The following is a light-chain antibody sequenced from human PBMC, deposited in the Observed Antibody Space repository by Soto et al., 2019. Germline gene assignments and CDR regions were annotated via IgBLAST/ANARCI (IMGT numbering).Light chain of an antibody. CDR3: QQYGSSAWT. CDR1: QSVSSSY. J-gene: IGKJ1*01. Sequence: ETVLTQSPGTLSLSPGERATLSCRASQSVSSSYLAWYQHKPGQAPRLLTYGAYSRPTGIPDRFSGSGSGTDFTLTISRLEPEDFAVYYCQQYGSSAWTLGQGTKVEIK. CDR2: GAY. V-gene: IGKV3-20*01.